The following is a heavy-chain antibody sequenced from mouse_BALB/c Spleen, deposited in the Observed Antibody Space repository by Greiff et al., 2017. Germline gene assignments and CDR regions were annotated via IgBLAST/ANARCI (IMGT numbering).Heavy chain of an antibody. CDR3: ARGIPYDGYLDY. CDR2: ISYSGST. Sequence: EVKLEESGPGLVKPSQSLSLTCTVTGYSITSDYAWNWIRQFPGNKLEWMGYISYSGSTSYNPSLKSRISITRDTSKNQFFLQLNSVTTEDTATYYCARGIPYDGYLDYWGQGTTLTVSS. CDR1: GYSITSDYA. V-gene: IGHV3-2*02. D-gene: IGHD2-3*01. J-gene: IGHJ2*01.